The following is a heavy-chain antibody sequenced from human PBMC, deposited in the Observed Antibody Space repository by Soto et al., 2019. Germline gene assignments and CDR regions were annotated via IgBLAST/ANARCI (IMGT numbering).Heavy chain of an antibody. CDR2: IGIGGYT. CDR3: AKDGTSAAIQYYGMDV. Sequence: WGSLRLSCEVSGFTFSSYGMNWVRQAPDKGLEWVSTIGIGGYTYYADSVKGRFTISRDKSKNTLFLQMNSLRAEDTALYFCAKDGTSAAIQYYGMDVGGQGDTVTVSS. CDR1: GFTFSSYG. V-gene: IGHV3-23*01. D-gene: IGHD2-2*02. J-gene: IGHJ6*02.